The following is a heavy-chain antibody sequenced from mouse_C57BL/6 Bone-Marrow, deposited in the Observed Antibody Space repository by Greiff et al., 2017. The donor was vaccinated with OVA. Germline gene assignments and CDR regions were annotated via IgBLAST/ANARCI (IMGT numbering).Heavy chain of an antibody. Sequence: EVKLMESGGGLVQPGESLKLSCESNEYEFPSHDMSWVRKTPEKRLELVAAINSDGGSTYYPDTMERRFIISRDNTKKTLYLQMSSLRSEDTALYYCARSNYGSTHWYFDVWGTGTTVTVSS. CDR2: INSDGGST. J-gene: IGHJ1*03. CDR3: ARSNYGSTHWYFDV. D-gene: IGHD1-1*01. V-gene: IGHV5-2*01. CDR1: EYEFPSHD.